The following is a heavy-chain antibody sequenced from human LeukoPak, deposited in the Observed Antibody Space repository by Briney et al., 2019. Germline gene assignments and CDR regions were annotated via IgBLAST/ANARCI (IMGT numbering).Heavy chain of an antibody. D-gene: IGHD5-18*01. J-gene: IGHJ4*02. V-gene: IGHV1-24*01. CDR1: GYTLTELS. CDR2: FDPEDGEK. CDR3: ATGPLRLWPVGGDY. Sequence: ASVKVSCKVSGYTLTELSMHWVRQAPGKGLEWMGGFDPEDGEKIYAQKFQGRVTMTEDTSTDTAYMELSSLRSEDTAVYYCATGPLRLWPVGGDYWGQGTLVTVSS.